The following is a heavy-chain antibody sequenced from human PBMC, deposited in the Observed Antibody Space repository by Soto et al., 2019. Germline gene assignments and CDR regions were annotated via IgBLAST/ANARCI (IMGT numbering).Heavy chain of an antibody. CDR1: GLTFSNYA. CDR3: AKNQERELPRVIDF. J-gene: IGHJ4*02. Sequence: PGGSLRLSCATSGLTFSNYAMSWVGQSPGGGLEWVSSMSGSSSTTYYADSVRGRFTISRDRSKNTLYLQMSSLRAEDTALYYCAKNQERELPRVIDFWGQGTLVTVSS. CDR2: MSGSSSTT. D-gene: IGHD1-7*01. V-gene: IGHV3-23*01.